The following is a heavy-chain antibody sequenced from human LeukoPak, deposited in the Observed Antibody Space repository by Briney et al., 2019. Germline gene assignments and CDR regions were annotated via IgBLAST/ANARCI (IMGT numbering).Heavy chain of an antibody. Sequence: PSETLSLTCTVSGDSISSDPFYWSWVRQPAGEGLEWIGRIASSGSTDFNASFKSSVSMSVDTSKNQFSLKLTSVTAADTAVYYCARDGIGYSWCRDCYVLDSWGQGTPVTVSS. CDR3: ARDGIGYSWCRDCYVLDS. V-gene: IGHV4-61*02. D-gene: IGHD2-21*02. CDR1: GDSISSDPFY. J-gene: IGHJ4*02. CDR2: IASSGST.